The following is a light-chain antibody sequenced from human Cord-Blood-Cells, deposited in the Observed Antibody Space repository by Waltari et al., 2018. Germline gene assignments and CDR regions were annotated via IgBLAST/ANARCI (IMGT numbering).Light chain of an antibody. Sequence: DILMTQSPSSLSASVGDRVTITCQASQDISNYLNWYQQKPGKAPKLLIYDSSNLETGGPSRFSGSGSGTDFTFTISSLQPEDIATYYCQQYDNLPYTFGQGTKLEIK. J-gene: IGKJ2*01. CDR2: DSS. V-gene: IGKV1-33*01. CDR1: QDISNY. CDR3: QQYDNLPYT.